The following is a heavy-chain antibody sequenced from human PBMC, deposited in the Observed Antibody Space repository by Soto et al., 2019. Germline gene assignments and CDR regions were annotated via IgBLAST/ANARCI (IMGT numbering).Heavy chain of an antibody. CDR1: GGSISSYY. CDR2: IYYSGST. CDR3: ARDRSSGWPSTNNWFDP. D-gene: IGHD6-19*01. Sequence: SETLSLTCTVSGGSISSYYWSWIRQPPGKGLEWIGYIYYSGSTNYNPSLKSRVTISVDTSKNQFSLKLSSVTAADTAVYYCARDRSSGWPSTNNWFDPWGQGTLVTVSS. J-gene: IGHJ5*02. V-gene: IGHV4-59*01.